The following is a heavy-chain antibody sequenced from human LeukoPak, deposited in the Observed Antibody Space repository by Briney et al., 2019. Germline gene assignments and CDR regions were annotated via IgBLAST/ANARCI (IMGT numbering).Heavy chain of an antibody. Sequence: GGSLRLSCAASGLTVSSNCMSWVRQAPGKGLEWVAFIYSGGNTYYADSVKGRFTISRDNSKNTVHLQMNSLRAEDTAMYYCARRAGDYSHPYDYWGQGTLVTVSS. CDR3: ARRAGDYSHPYDY. D-gene: IGHD3-22*01. J-gene: IGHJ4*02. CDR1: GLTVSSNC. V-gene: IGHV3-53*01. CDR2: IYSGGNT.